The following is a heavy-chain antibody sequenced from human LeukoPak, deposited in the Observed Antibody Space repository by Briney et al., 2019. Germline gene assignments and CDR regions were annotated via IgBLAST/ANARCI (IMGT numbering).Heavy chain of an antibody. V-gene: IGHV5-51*01. CDR3: ARFLGPSGGLDY. Sequence: GESLKISCNGSGYXFTTYWIPWVRQMPGKGLECMGIIYPGDSDTRYSPSFQGQVTISADKSISTAYLQWSSLKASDTAMYYCARFLGPSGGLDYWGQGTRVTVSS. CDR2: IYPGDSDT. CDR1: GYXFTTYW. J-gene: IGHJ4*02. D-gene: IGHD3/OR15-3a*01.